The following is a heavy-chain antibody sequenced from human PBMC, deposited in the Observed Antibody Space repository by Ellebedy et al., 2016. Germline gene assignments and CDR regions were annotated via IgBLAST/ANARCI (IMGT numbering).Heavy chain of an antibody. CDR1: GYSFPNYW. D-gene: IGHD5-18*01. CDR3: ARGTAFSY. V-gene: IGHV5-51*01. CDR2: IFPDDSST. J-gene: IGHJ4*02. Sequence: KVSCKGSGYSFPNYWIGWVRQMPGKGLEWIGIIFPDDSSTTYSPSFQGQVTISADKSISTAYLQWSSLKASDTAIYYCARGTAFSYWGQGTLVTVSS.